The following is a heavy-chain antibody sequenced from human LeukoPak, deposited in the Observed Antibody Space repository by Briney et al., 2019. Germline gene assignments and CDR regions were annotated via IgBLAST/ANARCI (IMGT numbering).Heavy chain of an antibody. J-gene: IGHJ4*02. D-gene: IGHD5-24*01. CDR2: TYYSGSA. Sequence: SETLSLTCTVSGGSISSGGYYWSWIRQPPGKGLEWIGYTYYSGSANYSPSLKSRVTMSVDTSKNQFSLRLSSVTAADTAVYYCARGGSRDGYNRPLDYWGQGTLVSVSS. CDR3: ARGGSRDGYNRPLDY. CDR1: GGSISSGGYY. V-gene: IGHV4-61*08.